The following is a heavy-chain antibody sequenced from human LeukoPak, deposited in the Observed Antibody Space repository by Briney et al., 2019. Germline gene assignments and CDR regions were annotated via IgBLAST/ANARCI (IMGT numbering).Heavy chain of an antibody. D-gene: IGHD5/OR15-5a*01. V-gene: IGHV3-21*05. J-gene: IGHJ4*02. CDR2: ISTSSSYT. CDR3: ARTSSSVLDY. Sequence: GGSLRLSCAASGFTFNNYGIHWVRQAPGKGLEWVSYISTSSSYTNYADSVKGRFTISRDNAKNSLYLQMNSLRAEDTAVYYCARTSSSVLDYWGQGTLVTVSS. CDR1: GFTFNNYG.